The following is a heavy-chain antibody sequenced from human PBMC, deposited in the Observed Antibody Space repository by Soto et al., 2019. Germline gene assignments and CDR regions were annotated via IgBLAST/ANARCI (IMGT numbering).Heavy chain of an antibody. CDR3: TTTRPATNVLDN. CDR1: GITFSNAW. J-gene: IGHJ3*02. V-gene: IGHV3-15*01. D-gene: IGHD2-15*01. Sequence: PGGSLRLSCAASGITFSNAWMNWVRKAPGKGLEYIGRIRSKADGGTTDYAAPVEGRFTVSRDDSKKTLYLQMSGLKTEDTPLYYCTTTRPATNVLDNSCQGTLVTVSS. CDR2: IRSKADGGTT.